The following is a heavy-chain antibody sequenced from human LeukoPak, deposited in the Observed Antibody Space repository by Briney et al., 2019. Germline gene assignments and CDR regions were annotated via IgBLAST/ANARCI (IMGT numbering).Heavy chain of an antibody. CDR1: GGSISNYY. V-gene: IGHV4-4*09. Sequence: PSATLSLTCTVSGGSISNYYWTWIRQPPGKGLKCMGYISGSGSTNYNPSLKSRVTISVDTSKNQISLKLTSVTAADAAVYYCARRHYYFCYMDVWGKGTTVTVSS. J-gene: IGHJ6*03. CDR2: ISGSGST. CDR3: ARRHYYFCYMDV.